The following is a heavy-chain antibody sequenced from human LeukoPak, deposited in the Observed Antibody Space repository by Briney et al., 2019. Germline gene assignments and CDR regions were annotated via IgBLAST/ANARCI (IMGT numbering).Heavy chain of an antibody. D-gene: IGHD6-13*01. CDR1: GFNFNNAW. Sequence: GGSLRLSCATSGFNFNNAWMSWVRQAPGKGLEWVANIKQDGSEKYYVDSVKGRFTISRDNAKNSLYLQMNSLRAEDTAVYYCARGTIAAAGYYYFDYWGQGTQVTVSS. CDR3: ARGTIAAAGYYYFDY. CDR2: IKQDGSEK. J-gene: IGHJ4*02. V-gene: IGHV3-7*04.